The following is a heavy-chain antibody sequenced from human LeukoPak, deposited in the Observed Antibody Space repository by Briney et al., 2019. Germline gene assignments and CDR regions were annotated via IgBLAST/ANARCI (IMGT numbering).Heavy chain of an antibody. J-gene: IGHJ4*02. Sequence: VGSLRLSCVASGFTFSSYWMHWVRQAPGKGLVWVSRVPSDGSSTDYADSVKGRFTISRDNAKNTLYLQMNSLRAEDTALYYCTRGFGSGSSLPFDYWGQGTLVTVSS. CDR1: GFTFSSYW. CDR3: TRGFGSGSSLPFDY. V-gene: IGHV3-74*01. CDR2: VPSDGSST. D-gene: IGHD3-10*01.